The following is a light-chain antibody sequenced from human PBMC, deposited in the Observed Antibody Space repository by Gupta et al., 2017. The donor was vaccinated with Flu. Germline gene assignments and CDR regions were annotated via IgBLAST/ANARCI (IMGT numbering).Light chain of an antibody. V-gene: IGKV1-5*03. CDR1: QSISSL. J-gene: IGKJ2*01. CDR2: KTS. CDR3: QFQHT. Sequence: MTQFPSTLSASVGDRVTITCRASQSISSLLAWYQQKPGKAPKILIYKTSSLKSGVPSRFXGSXSGTEFXLTINSLQPDDSATYYCQFQHTFGXGTKLEIK.